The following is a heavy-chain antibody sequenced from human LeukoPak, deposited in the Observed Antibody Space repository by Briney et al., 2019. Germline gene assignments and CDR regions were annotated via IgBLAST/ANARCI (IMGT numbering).Heavy chain of an antibody. V-gene: IGHV3-33*01. Sequence: PGGSLRLSCAASGFTFSSYAMHWVRQAPGKGLEWVAIIWYDGNNKYYADSVKGRFTISRDNSKNTLYLQMNSLRADDTAVYYCAREWRHYSNYCFDYWRQGTLVTVSA. D-gene: IGHD4-11*01. CDR2: IWYDGNNK. J-gene: IGHJ4*02. CDR3: AREWRHYSNYCFDY. CDR1: GFTFSSYA.